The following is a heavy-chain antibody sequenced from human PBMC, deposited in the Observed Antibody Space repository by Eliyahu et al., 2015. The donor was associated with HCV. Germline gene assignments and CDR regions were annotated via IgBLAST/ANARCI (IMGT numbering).Heavy chain of an antibody. V-gene: IGHV3-33*01. J-gene: IGHJ6*02. CDR1: GFTFSSYG. D-gene: IGHD6-13*01. CDR3: ARGDVGAAAPYGMDV. Sequence: QVQLVESGGGVVQPGRSLRLSCAAXGFTFSSYGMHWVRXAPGKGLGWVAVIWYDGSNKYYADSVKGRFTISRDNSKNTLYLQMNSLRAEDTAVYYCARGDVGAAAPYGMDVWGQGTTVTVSS. CDR2: IWYDGSNK.